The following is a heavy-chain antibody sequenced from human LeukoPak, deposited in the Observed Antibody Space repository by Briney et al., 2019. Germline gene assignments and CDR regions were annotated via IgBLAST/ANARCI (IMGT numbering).Heavy chain of an antibody. J-gene: IGHJ4*02. CDR3: ARFTPSSDYQFAFDY. CDR1: GGSISSGSYY. D-gene: IGHD4-11*01. CDR2: IYYSGST. V-gene: IGHV4-39*01. Sequence: SETLPLTCTVSGGSISSGSYYWGWIRQPPGKGLEWIGSIYYSGSTYYNPSLKSRVTISVDTSKNQFSLKLTSVTAADTAVYYCARFTPSSDYQFAFDYWGQGTLVTVSS.